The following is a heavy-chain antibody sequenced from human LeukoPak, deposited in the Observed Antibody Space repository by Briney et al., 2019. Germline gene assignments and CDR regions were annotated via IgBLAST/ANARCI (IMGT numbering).Heavy chain of an antibody. CDR2: YSGSS. CDR1: GGSISAYY. Sequence: PSETLSLTCTVSGGSISAYYWSWIRQPPGKGLEWIGYYSGSSNYNPSLKSRVIISVDTSKNQFSLKLSPVIAADTAVYYCARVGVDYSGNIIKYHFDYWGQGTLVTVSS. V-gene: IGHV4-59*01. CDR3: ARVGVDYSGNIIKYHFDY. J-gene: IGHJ4*02. D-gene: IGHD4-23*01.